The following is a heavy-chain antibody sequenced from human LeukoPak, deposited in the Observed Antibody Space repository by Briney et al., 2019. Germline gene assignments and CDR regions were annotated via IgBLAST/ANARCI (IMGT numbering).Heavy chain of an antibody. CDR3: ASTQYYDFSSDY. CDR1: GGSISSSSYY. Sequence: SPSETLSLTCTVSGGSISSSSYYWGWIRQPPGKGLEWIGSIYYSGSTYYNPSLKSRVTISVDTSKNQFSLKLSSVTAADTAVYYCASTQYYDFSSDYWGQGTLVTVSS. J-gene: IGHJ4*02. CDR2: IYYSGST. D-gene: IGHD3-3*01. V-gene: IGHV4-39*07.